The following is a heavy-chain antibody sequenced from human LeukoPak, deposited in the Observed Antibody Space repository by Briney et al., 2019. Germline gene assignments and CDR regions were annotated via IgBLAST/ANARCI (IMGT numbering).Heavy chain of an antibody. V-gene: IGHV3-30*02. J-gene: IGHJ4*02. D-gene: IGHD3-10*01. CDR3: ARDYSSGSYPRIYFDY. Sequence: PGGSLRLSCAASGFTFSSYDIHWVRQAPGKGLEWVAFIRYDGSNKYYADSVRGRFTISRDNSKNTLYLQMNSLRAEDTAVYYCARDYSSGSYPRIYFDYWGQGTLVTVSS. CDR1: GFTFSSYD. CDR2: IRYDGSNK.